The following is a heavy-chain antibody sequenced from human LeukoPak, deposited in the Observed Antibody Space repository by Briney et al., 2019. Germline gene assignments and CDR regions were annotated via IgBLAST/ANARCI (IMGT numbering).Heavy chain of an antibody. J-gene: IGHJ5*02. CDR3: ARDPIVVVPAAIRRPGYNWFDP. CDR2: INPNSGGT. Sequence: GASVKVSCKASGYTFTGYYMHWVRQAPGQGLEWMGWINPNSGGTNYAQKFQGRVTMTRDTSISTAYMEPSRLRSDDTAVYYCARDPIVVVPAAIRRPGYNWFDPWGQGTLVTVSS. D-gene: IGHD2-2*02. V-gene: IGHV1-2*02. CDR1: GYTFTGYY.